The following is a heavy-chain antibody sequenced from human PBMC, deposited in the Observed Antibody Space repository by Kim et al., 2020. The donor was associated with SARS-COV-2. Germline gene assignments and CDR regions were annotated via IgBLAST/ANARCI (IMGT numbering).Heavy chain of an antibody. D-gene: IGHD3-3*01. CDR1: GGSISSSSYY. CDR3: ARHLEVLRFLEWYTFDY. Sequence: ETLSLTCTVSGGSISSSSYYWGWIRQPPGKGLEWIGSIYYSGSTYYNPSLKSRVTISVDTSKNQFSLKLSSVTAADTAVYYCARHLEVLRFLEWYTFDYWGQGTLVTVSS. J-gene: IGHJ4*02. CDR2: IYYSGST. V-gene: IGHV4-39*01.